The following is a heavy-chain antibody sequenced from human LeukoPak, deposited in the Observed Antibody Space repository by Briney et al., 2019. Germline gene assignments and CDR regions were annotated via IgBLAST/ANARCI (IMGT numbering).Heavy chain of an antibody. CDR1: GGSISTSGYY. J-gene: IGHJ4*02. Sequence: SETLSLTCTVSGGSISTSGYYWGWIRQPPGKGLEWIGNTYYSGTTYYSPSLKGRVTISLDTSKKQFSLKLSSVTAADTAVYYCERDGYNPIDNWGQGTLVTVSS. CDR3: ERDGYNPIDN. CDR2: TYYSGTT. D-gene: IGHD5-24*01. V-gene: IGHV4-39*07.